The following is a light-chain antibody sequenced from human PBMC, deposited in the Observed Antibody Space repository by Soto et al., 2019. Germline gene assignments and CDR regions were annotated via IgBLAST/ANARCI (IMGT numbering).Light chain of an antibody. CDR3: QHFDGYPIT. V-gene: IGKV1-5*03. CDR1: QSISNW. J-gene: IGKJ3*01. CDR2: KAS. Sequence: IQMTQSPSTLSASVGDRVTITCRASQSISNWLAWYQQKPGKDPKLLIYKASNLESGVPSRFSGSGSGTEFTLTISSLQPDDFATYYCQHFDGYPITFGPGNKVDIK.